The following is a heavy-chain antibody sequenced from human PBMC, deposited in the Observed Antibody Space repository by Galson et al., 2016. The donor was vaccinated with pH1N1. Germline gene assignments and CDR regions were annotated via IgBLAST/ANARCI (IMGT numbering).Heavy chain of an antibody. D-gene: IGHD3-10*01. Sequence: SETLSLTCTVYGGSFSDYYWSWIRQPPGKGLEWIGEVNPSGSTIYNPSLNSRVIISADTSRNQFSLKLTSVTAADTAVCFCARVDFGGKLGDWGQGTQVTVSS. CDR3: ARVDFGGKLGD. V-gene: IGHV4-34*01. J-gene: IGHJ4*02. CDR2: VNPSGST. CDR1: GGSFSDYY.